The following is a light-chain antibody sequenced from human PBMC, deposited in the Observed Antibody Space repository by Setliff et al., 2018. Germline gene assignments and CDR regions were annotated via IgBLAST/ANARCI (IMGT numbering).Light chain of an antibody. V-gene: IGLV2-14*03. CDR1: SSDVGGYDY. J-gene: IGLJ1*01. Sequence: QSALAQPASVSGSPGQSITFSCTGSSSDVGGYDYVSWYQQRPGKAPKLLIYDVTNRPSGVSNRFSGSKSGNTASLTISGLQAEDEAEYFCSSYTVGSTLSVFGTGTKVTV. CDR2: DVT. CDR3: SSYTVGSTLSV.